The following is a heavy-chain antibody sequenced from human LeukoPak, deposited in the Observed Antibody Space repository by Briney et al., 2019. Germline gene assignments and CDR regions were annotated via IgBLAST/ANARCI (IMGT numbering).Heavy chain of an antibody. CDR2: IYYSGST. Sequence: SETLSLTCTVSGGSISSYYWSWIRQPPGKGLEWIAYIYYSGSTNYNPSLKSRVTISVDTSKNQFSLKLSSVTAADTAVYYCARPLAAAGDDAFDIWGQGTMVTVSS. CDR3: ARPLAAAGDDAFDI. D-gene: IGHD6-13*01. CDR1: GGSISSYY. J-gene: IGHJ3*02. V-gene: IGHV4-59*08.